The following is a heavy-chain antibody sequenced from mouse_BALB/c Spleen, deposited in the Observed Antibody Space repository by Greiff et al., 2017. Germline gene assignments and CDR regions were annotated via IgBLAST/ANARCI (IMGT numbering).Heavy chain of an antibody. CDR3: ASESTMITPFAY. CDR2: IWSGGST. V-gene: IGHV2-2*02. CDR1: GFSLTSYG. J-gene: IGHJ3*01. D-gene: IGHD2-4*01. Sequence: VQLKESGPGLVQPSQNLSITCTVSGFSLTSYGVHWVRQSPGKGLEWLGVIWSGGSTDYNAAFISRLSISKDNSKSQVFFKMNSLQANDTAIYYCASESTMITPFAYWGQGTLVTVSA.